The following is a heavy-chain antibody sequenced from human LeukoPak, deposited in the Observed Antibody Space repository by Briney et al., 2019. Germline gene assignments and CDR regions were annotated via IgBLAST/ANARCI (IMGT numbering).Heavy chain of an antibody. CDR1: GFTFSSYG. J-gene: IGHJ3*02. Sequence: GGSLRLSCAASGFTFSSYGMHWVRQAPGKGLEWVAVIWYDGSNKYYADSVKGRFTISRDNSKNTLYLQMNSLRAEDTAVYYCARGGSAYYYDSSGYFQSAFDIWGQGTMVTVPS. CDR3: ARGGSAYYYDSSGYFQSAFDI. V-gene: IGHV3-33*01. CDR2: IWYDGSNK. D-gene: IGHD3-22*01.